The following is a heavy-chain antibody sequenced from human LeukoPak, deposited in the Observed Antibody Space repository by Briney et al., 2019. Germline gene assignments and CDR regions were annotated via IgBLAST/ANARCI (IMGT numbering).Heavy chain of an antibody. CDR3: TRAVRA. CDR2: IYYSGST. V-gene: IGHV4-39*07. Sequence: PSETLSLTCTVSGGSISSSSYYWGWIRQSPGKGLECIGSIYYSGSTYYNPSLKSRVTISVDTSKNQFSLKLSSVTAADTAVYYCTRAVRAWGQGTLVTVSS. CDR1: GGSISSSSYY. J-gene: IGHJ4*02. D-gene: IGHD3-10*01.